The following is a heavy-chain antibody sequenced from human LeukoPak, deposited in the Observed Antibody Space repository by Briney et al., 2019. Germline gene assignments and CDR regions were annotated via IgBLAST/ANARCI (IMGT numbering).Heavy chain of an antibody. D-gene: IGHD5-12*01. V-gene: IGHV4-4*02. CDR3: AGDSGYDPYWYFDL. CDR1: GGSISSSNW. CDR2: IYHSGST. J-gene: IGHJ2*01. Sequence: SGTLSLTCAVSGGSISSSNWWSWVRQPPGKGLEWIGKIYHSGSTNYNPSLKSRVTISVDTSKNQFSLKLSSVTAADTAVYYCAGDSGYDPYWYFDLWGRGTLVTVSS.